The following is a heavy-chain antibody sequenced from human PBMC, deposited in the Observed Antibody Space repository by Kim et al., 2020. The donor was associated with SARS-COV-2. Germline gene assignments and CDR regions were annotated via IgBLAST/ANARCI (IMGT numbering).Heavy chain of an antibody. J-gene: IGHJ4*02. Sequence: GGSLRLSCAASGFTFNSYAMHWVRQAPGKGLEWVAVIWYDGSNKYYADSVKGRFTISRDNSKNTLYLQMNSLRAEDTAVYYCAKDHTVRVGVAGFDYWGQGTLVTVSS. CDR3: AKDHTVRVGVAGFDY. CDR1: GFTFNSYA. D-gene: IGHD3-10*01. CDR2: IWYDGSNK. V-gene: IGHV3-33*06.